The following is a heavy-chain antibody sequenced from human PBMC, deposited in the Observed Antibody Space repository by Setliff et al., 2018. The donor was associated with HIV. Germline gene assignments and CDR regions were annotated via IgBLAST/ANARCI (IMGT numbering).Heavy chain of an antibody. CDR3: ARAAAGNTGPFDL. V-gene: IGHV4-4*07. CDR1: DSGTYY. J-gene: IGHJ4*02. Sequence: KTSETLSLTCTVSDSGTYYWSWIRQPAGKGLEWIGRVSSRGDTNYNPSLKSRVPMSVDTSKNQFSLKLTSVTASDTAVYYCARAAAGNTGPFDLWGQGSPVTVSS. CDR2: VSSRGDT. D-gene: IGHD4-17*01.